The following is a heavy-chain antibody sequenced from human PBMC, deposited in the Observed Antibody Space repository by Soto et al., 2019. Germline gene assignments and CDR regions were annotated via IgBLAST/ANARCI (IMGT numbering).Heavy chain of an antibody. CDR3: ARTNSGSYSGCDY. D-gene: IGHD1-26*01. J-gene: IGHJ4*02. V-gene: IGHV1-3*01. CDR2: INAGNGNT. CDR1: GYTFTTYS. Sequence: QVQLVQSGAEVKKPGASVKVSCKASGYTFTTYSMHWVRQAPGQRLEWMGWINAGNGNTKYSQKCQGRVTITRDTSASTVYMELSSLRSKDTAVYYCARTNSGSYSGCDYWGQGTLVTVSS.